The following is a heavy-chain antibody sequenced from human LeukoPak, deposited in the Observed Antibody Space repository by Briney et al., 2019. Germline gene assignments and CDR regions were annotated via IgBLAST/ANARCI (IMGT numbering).Heavy chain of an antibody. Sequence: PGRSLRLSCAASGFTFSGYGMHWVRQAPGKGLEWVAVIWYDGSNKYYADSVKGRFTTSRDNSKNTLYLQMNSLRAEDTAVYYCARDRRRSYNWFDPWGQGTLVTVSS. CDR2: IWYDGSNK. J-gene: IGHJ5*02. CDR1: GFTFSGYG. D-gene: IGHD6-19*01. CDR3: ARDRRRSYNWFDP. V-gene: IGHV3-33*01.